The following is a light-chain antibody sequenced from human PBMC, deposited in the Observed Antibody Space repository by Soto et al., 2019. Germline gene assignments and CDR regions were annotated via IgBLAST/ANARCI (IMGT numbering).Light chain of an antibody. V-gene: IGKV3-20*01. CDR1: QSVKNSY. CDR3: QQYGTSPPT. J-gene: IGKJ2*01. CDR2: GAS. Sequence: EIVLTQSPGTLSLSPGERATLSCRASQSVKNSYLAWYQQKPGQAPRLLIYGASSRATGIPDRFSGSGSGTNFTLTISRREPEDFAVYYCQQYGTSPPTFGQGTKLEIK.